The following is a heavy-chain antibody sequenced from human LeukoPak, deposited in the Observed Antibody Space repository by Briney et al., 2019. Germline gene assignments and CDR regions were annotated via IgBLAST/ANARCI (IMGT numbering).Heavy chain of an antibody. CDR3: ARYNPDSSGYYSRPDY. CDR2: IYNSGST. Sequence: SETLSLTCTIPGGSISSGAYYWNWIRQHPGKGLEWIGYIYNSGSTYYNPSLKSRVTISVDTPKNQFSLKLSSVTAADTAVYYCARYNPDSSGYYSRPDYWGQGTLVTVSS. D-gene: IGHD3-22*01. CDR1: GGSISSGAYY. J-gene: IGHJ4*02. V-gene: IGHV4-31*03.